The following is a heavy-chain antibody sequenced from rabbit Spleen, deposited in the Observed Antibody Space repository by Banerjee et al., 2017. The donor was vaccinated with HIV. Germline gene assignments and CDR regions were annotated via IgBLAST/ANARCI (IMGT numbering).Heavy chain of an antibody. J-gene: IGHJ6*01. Sequence: QSLEESGGDLVKPGASLTLTCTASGFSFSSSYYMCWVRQAPGKGLECIACIYGGDSGSTYYASWAKGRFTISKTSSTTVTLQMTSLTAADTATYFCARDSGSSFSSYGMDLWGPGTLVTVS. CDR1: GFSFSSSYY. CDR2: IYGGDSGST. D-gene: IGHD8-1*01. CDR3: ARDSGSSFSSYGMDL. V-gene: IGHV1S40*01.